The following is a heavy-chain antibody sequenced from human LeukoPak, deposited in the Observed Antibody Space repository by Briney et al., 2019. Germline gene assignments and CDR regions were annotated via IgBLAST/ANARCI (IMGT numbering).Heavy chain of an antibody. Sequence: ASVKVSCKASGSTFTDYYMHWVRQAPGQGLEWMGWINPNSGGTNFAQKFQGRVTMTRDMSTSTVYMELSSLRSDDTAVYYCARAGTRLFGVLIPLSFDYWGQGTPVTVSS. D-gene: IGHD3-3*01. V-gene: IGHV1-2*02. CDR1: GSTFTDYY. CDR2: INPNSGGT. J-gene: IGHJ4*02. CDR3: ARAGTRLFGVLIPLSFDY.